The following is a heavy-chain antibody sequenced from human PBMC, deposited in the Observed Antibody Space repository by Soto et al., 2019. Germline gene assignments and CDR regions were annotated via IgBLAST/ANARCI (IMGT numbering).Heavy chain of an antibody. CDR2: ISSSSSTI. CDR1: GFTFSSYS. V-gene: IGHV3-48*02. D-gene: IGHD6-13*01. J-gene: IGHJ6*02. CDR3: AKGSSSSLYYYYGMDV. Sequence: GGSLRLSCAASGFTFSSYSMNWVRQAPGKGLEWVSYISSSSSTIYYADSVKGRFTISRDNAKNSLYLQMNSLRDEDTAVYYCAKGSSSSLYYYYGMDVWGQGTTVTVSS.